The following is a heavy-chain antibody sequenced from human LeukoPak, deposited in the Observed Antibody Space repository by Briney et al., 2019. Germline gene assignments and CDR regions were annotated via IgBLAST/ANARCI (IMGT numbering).Heavy chain of an antibody. J-gene: IGHJ4*02. D-gene: IGHD6-19*01. CDR2: ISGSGGST. V-gene: IGHV3-23*01. Sequence: GGSLRLSCAASGFTFSSYAMSWVRQAPGKGLEWVSAISGSGGSTYYADSVKGRFTISRDNSKNTLYLQMDNLRAGDTAVYYCARSKSYSSGWTDFDYWGQGTLVAVSS. CDR3: ARSKSYSSGWTDFDY. CDR1: GFTFSSYA.